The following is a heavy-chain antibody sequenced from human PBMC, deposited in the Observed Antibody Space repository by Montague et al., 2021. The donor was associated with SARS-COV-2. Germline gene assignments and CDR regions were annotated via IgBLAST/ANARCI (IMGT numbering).Heavy chain of an antibody. V-gene: IGHV4-34*01. D-gene: IGHD3-3*01. CDR1: GGSFSGYY. Sequence: SETLSLTCAVYGGSFSGYYWSWIRQPPGKGLEWIGEINDSGSTYYNPSLKSRVTISVDTSKNQFSLKLSSVTAADTAVYYCARDRAAHSITIFQVVNPAIRYYYDMDVWGKGTTVTVSS. CDR2: INDSGST. J-gene: IGHJ6*03. CDR3: ARDRAAHSITIFQVVNPAIRYYYDMDV.